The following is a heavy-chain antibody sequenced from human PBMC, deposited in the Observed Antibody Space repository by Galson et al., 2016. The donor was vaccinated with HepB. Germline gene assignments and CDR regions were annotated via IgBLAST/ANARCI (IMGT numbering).Heavy chain of an antibody. CDR3: ARGKNFDFWSDYPIDLDY. CDR2: IYYSGST. V-gene: IGHV4-59*01. J-gene: IGHJ4*02. Sequence: SETLSLTCTVSGGSISSYYWNWIRQPPGKGLEWIGYIYYSGSTNFTPSLKSRATISADTSKNQFSLKLTSVTAADTAVYYCARGKNFDFWSDYPIDLDYWGQGILVTVSS. D-gene: IGHD3-3*01. CDR1: GGSISSYY.